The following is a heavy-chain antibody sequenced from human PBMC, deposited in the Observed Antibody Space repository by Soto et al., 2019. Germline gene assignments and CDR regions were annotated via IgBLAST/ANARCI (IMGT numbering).Heavy chain of an antibody. D-gene: IGHD2-15*01. V-gene: IGHV3-15*01. J-gene: IGHJ4*02. CDR1: GFTFSNVW. Sequence: EVQLVESGGGLVKPGGSLRLSCAASGFTFSNVWMSWVRQAPGKGLEWVGRTKSKTDGGTIDYAAPVKGRSSISRDDSKNTLDLQMNSLKTEDTAVYYCTAVGPVASRLDFWGQGTLVTVSS. CDR3: TAVGPVASRLDF. CDR2: TKSKTDGGTI.